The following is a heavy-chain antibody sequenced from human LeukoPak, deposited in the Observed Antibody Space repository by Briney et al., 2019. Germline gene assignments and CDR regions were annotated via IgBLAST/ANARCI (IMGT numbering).Heavy chain of an antibody. CDR1: GFTFSTYA. Sequence: GGSLRLSCAASGFTFSTYAMTWVRQAPGKGLEWVSAISGSGGSTYYADSVKGRFTISRDNSKNTLYLQMNSLRAEDTAVYYCAKDLGEREVDPWGQGTLVTVSS. D-gene: IGHD3-16*01. CDR2: ISGSGGST. V-gene: IGHV3-23*01. J-gene: IGHJ5*02. CDR3: AKDLGEREVDP.